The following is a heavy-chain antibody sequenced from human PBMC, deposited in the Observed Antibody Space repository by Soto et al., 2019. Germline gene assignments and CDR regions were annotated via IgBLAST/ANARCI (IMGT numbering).Heavy chain of an antibody. Sequence: GGSLRLSCAASGFTFSSYGMHWVRQAPGKGLEWVAVIWYDGSNKYYADSVKGRFTISRDNSKNTLYLQMNSLRAEDTAVYYCARGDLGFEQQLFPFDYWGQGTLVTVSS. CDR1: GFTFSSYG. V-gene: IGHV3-33*01. CDR3: ARGDLGFEQQLFPFDY. CDR2: IWYDGSNK. D-gene: IGHD6-13*01. J-gene: IGHJ4*02.